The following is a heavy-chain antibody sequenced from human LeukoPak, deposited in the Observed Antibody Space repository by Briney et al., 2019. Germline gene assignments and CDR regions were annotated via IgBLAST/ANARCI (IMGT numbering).Heavy chain of an antibody. V-gene: IGHV3-30*03. CDR1: GLSISSYG. CDR2: ISYDGSNK. Sequence: GRSLRLSCAASGLSISSYGMHWVRQAPGKGLEWVAVISYDGSNKYYADSVKGRFTISRDNSKNTLYLQMNSLRAEDTAVYYCARDASSSYYYYYYMDVWGKGTTVTVSS. J-gene: IGHJ6*03. D-gene: IGHD6-6*01. CDR3: ARDASSSYYYYYYMDV.